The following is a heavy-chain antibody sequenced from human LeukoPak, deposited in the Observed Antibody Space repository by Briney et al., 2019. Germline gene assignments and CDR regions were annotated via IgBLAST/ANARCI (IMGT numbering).Heavy chain of an antibody. V-gene: IGHV4-59*01. CDR2: IYYSGST. Sequence: ETLSLTCTVSGGSISSDYWSWIRQPPGKGLEWIGYIYYSGSTNYNPSFKSRVTISVDTSKNQFPLKLSSVTAADTAVYYCARTIVVARAFDYWGQGTLVTVSS. D-gene: IGHD3-22*01. J-gene: IGHJ4*02. CDR1: GGSISSDY. CDR3: ARTIVVARAFDY.